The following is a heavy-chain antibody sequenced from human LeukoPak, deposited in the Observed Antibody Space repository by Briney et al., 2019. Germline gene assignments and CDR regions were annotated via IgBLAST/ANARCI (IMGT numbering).Heavy chain of an antibody. CDR2: ISAYNGNT. D-gene: IGHD6-13*01. Sequence: ASVKVSCKASGYTFTSYGISWVRQAPGQGLEWMGWISAYNGNTNYAQKFQGRVTMTRDTSISTAYMELSRLRSDDTAVYYCARAPLAAAGKLDYYYYYMDVWGKGTTVTISS. J-gene: IGHJ6*03. CDR1: GYTFTSYG. V-gene: IGHV1-18*01. CDR3: ARAPLAAAGKLDYYYYYMDV.